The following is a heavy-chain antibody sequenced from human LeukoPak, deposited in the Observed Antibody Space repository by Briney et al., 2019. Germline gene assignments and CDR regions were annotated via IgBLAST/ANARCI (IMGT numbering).Heavy chain of an antibody. V-gene: IGHV1-46*01. CDR1: GYTFTSYY. Sequence: ASVKVSCKASGYTFTSYYMHWVRQAPGQGLEWMGIINPSGGSTSYAQRFQGRVTMTRDMSTSTVYMELSSLRSEDTAVYYCARDYGSGSRREGYFDYWGQGTLVTVSS. CDR3: ARDYGSGSRREGYFDY. J-gene: IGHJ4*02. D-gene: IGHD3-10*01. CDR2: INPSGGST.